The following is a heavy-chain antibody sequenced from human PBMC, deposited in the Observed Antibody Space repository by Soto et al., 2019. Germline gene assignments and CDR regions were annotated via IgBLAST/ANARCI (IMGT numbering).Heavy chain of an antibody. CDR2: IIPIFGTT. Sequence: QVQLVQSGAEVKKPGSSVKVSCKASGGTFSSYAISWVRQAPGQGLEWMGGIIPIFGTTNYAQKFQGRVTITADESTSIAYMELSSLRSEDTAVYYCARGLGSRWYEREDYWGQGTLVTVSS. CDR1: GGTFSSYA. CDR3: ARGLGSRWYEREDY. J-gene: IGHJ4*02. D-gene: IGHD6-13*01. V-gene: IGHV1-69*01.